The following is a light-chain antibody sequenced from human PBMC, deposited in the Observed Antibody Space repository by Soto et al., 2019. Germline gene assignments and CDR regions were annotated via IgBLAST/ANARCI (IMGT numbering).Light chain of an antibody. CDR3: QQSYGTPPT. CDR1: QQFTSY. V-gene: IGKV1-39*01. J-gene: IGKJ1*01. Sequence: DIQMTQSPSTLSASIGDRVTIKCRASQQFTSYVNWYQQKDGKAPKLLISDGSTLQSGVPSRFSGSGSETDFTLTIGGLQPEDFATYFCQQSYGTPPTFGQRTKVDNK. CDR2: DGS.